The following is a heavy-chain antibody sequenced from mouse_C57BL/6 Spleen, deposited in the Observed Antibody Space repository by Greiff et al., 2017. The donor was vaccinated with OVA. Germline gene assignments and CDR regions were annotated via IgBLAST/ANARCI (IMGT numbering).Heavy chain of an antibody. V-gene: IGHV2-2*01. CDR3: ARTLPYYYGSSYYAMDY. Sequence: VQVVESGPGLVQPSQSLSITCTVSGFSVNREGGQGGGEAGGKGVEVLGVIWSGGSTDYNAAFISRLSISKDNSKSQVFFKMNSLQADDTAIYYCARTLPYYYGSSYYAMDYWGQGTSVTVSS. CDR2: IWSGGST. J-gene: IGHJ4*01. D-gene: IGHD1-1*01. CDR1: GFSVNREG.